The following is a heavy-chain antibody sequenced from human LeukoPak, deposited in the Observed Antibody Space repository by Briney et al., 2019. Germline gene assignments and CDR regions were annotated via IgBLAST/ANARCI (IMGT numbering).Heavy chain of an antibody. Sequence: GGSLRLSCTASGFTFGDHAMSWVRQAPEKGLEWITFIRSKAYGGTAEYAASVRGRFSISRDDSKSIAYLQMNSLKTEDTAMYYCTRSTYSSTYYVVFDSWGQGTLVTVSS. CDR3: TRSTYSSTYYVVFDS. D-gene: IGHD1-26*01. J-gene: IGHJ4*02. CDR1: GFTFGDHA. V-gene: IGHV3-49*04. CDR2: IRSKAYGGTA.